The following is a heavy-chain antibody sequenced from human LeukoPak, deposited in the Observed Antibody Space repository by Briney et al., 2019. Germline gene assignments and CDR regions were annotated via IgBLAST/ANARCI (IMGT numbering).Heavy chain of an antibody. D-gene: IGHD2-2*01. V-gene: IGHV4-30-2*01. Sequence: SQTLSLTCTVSGGSISSGGYYWSWIRQPPGKGLEWIGYIYHSGSTYYNPSLKSRVTISVDRSKNQFSLKLSSVTAADTAVYYCARELGYCSSTICYHGAFDIWGQGTMVTVSS. CDR3: ARELGYCSSTICYHGAFDI. J-gene: IGHJ3*02. CDR2: IYHSGST. CDR1: GGSISSGGYY.